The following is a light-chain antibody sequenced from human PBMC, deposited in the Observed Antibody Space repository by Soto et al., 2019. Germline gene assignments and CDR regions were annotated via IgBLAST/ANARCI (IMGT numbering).Light chain of an antibody. Sequence: EIVMTQSPATLSVSPGERATLSCRASQSVSSNLAWYQQKPGQAPRLLIYGASTRATGIPARFSGSGSGTEFTLTISSLQSEDFVVYYCQQYNNWRGTFGGGTKVEIK. V-gene: IGKV3-15*01. CDR1: QSVSSN. CDR3: QQYNNWRGT. CDR2: GAS. J-gene: IGKJ4*02.